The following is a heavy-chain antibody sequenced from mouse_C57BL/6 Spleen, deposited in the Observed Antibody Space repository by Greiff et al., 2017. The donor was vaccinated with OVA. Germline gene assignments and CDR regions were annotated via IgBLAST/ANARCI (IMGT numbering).Heavy chain of an antibody. CDR1: GFTFSDYG. J-gene: IGHJ2*01. Sequence: EVHLVESGGGLVKPGGSLKLSCAASGFTFSDYGMHWVRQAPEKGLEWVAYISSGSSTIYYADTVKGRFTISRDNAKNTLFLQMTSLRSEDTAMYYCASFFPFDYWGQGTTLTVSS. CDR2: ISSGSSTI. V-gene: IGHV5-17*01. CDR3: ASFFPFDY.